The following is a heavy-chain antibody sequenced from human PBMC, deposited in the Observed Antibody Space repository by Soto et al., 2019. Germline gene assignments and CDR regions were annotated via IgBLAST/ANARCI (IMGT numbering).Heavy chain of an antibody. J-gene: IGHJ4*02. Sequence: GSLRLSCAASGFTFSSYAISWARQAPGKGLEWVSTISGSDGRTYSTDSVKGRFTISRDNSRNTAYLQMNSLRVEDTAVYYCAKGVSQYTPLALFDYWGRGTLVTVYS. CDR2: ISGSDGRT. D-gene: IGHD5-18*01. V-gene: IGHV3-23*01. CDR1: GFTFSSYA. CDR3: AKGVSQYTPLALFDY.